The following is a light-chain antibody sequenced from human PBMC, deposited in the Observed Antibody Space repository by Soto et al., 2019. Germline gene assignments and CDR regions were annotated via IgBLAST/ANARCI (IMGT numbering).Light chain of an antibody. CDR3: QQYGSSPIT. J-gene: IGKJ5*01. V-gene: IGKV3-20*01. CDR2: GAS. CDR1: QSVSSN. Sequence: EIVVTQSPATLSVSPGERATLSCRASQSVSSNLGWYQQKPGQAPRLLIYGASSRATGIPDRFSGSGSGTDFTLTISRLEPEDFAVYYCQQYGSSPITFGQGTRLEI.